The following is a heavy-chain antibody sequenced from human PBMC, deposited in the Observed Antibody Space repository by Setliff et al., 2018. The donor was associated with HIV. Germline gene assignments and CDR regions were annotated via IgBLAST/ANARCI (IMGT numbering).Heavy chain of an antibody. Sequence: PSETLSLTCSVSGASIRGHYWSWIRQSPGKGLEWIGNIYYSGNTNYNPSFKSRVTISVDTSKNQFSLRVNSVTAADTAVYYCARSLVPSGYYYGRHAFDIWGQGTKATVSS. J-gene: IGHJ3*02. V-gene: IGHV4-59*08. CDR1: GASIRGHY. D-gene: IGHD3-22*01. CDR3: ARSLVPSGYYYGRHAFDI. CDR2: IYYSGNT.